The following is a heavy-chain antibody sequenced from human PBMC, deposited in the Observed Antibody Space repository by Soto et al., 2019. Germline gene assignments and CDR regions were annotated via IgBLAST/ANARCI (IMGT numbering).Heavy chain of an antibody. CDR1: GGSISSYY. V-gene: IGHV4-59*01. CDR2: IYYSGST. Sequence: SETLSLTCTVSGGSISSYYWSWIRQPPGKGLEWIGYIYYSGSTNYNPSLKSRVTISVDTSKNQFSLKLSSVTAADTAVYYCARVYSGYDDIFDYWGQGTLVTVSS. J-gene: IGHJ4*02. CDR3: ARVYSGYDDIFDY. D-gene: IGHD5-12*01.